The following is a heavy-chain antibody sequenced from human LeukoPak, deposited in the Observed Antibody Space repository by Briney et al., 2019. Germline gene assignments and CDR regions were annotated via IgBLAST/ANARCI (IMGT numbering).Heavy chain of an antibody. D-gene: IGHD3-9*01. V-gene: IGHV3-7*01. CDR3: ARLDGTPYYYYGMDV. CDR2: IKQDGSEK. Sequence: GGSLRLSCAASGFTFSSYWMSWVRQAPGKGLEWVANIKQDGSEKYYVDSVKGRLTISRDNAKNSLYLQMNSLRAEDTAVYYCARLDGTPYYYYGMDVWGQGTTVTVSS. CDR1: GFTFSSYW. J-gene: IGHJ6*02.